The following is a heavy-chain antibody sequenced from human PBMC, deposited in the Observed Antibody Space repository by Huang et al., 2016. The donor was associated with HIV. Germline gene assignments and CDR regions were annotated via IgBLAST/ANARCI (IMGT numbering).Heavy chain of an antibody. Sequence: QVQLVQSGAEVKTPGSSVKVSCKASGGTFSKYAISWVRQAPGQGLEWMGGIIPMVGTPNYARKFQGIVTITADDSTSTTYVEVSSLRSEDTALYYCARGQLGSYGDYDVLYWGQGTLVTVSS. J-gene: IGHJ4*02. CDR3: ARGQLGSYGDYDVLY. CDR1: GGTFSKYA. D-gene: IGHD4-17*01. CDR2: IIPMVGTP. V-gene: IGHV1-69*13.